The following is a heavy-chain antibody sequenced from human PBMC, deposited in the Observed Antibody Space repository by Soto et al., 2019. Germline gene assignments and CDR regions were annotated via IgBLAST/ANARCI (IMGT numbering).Heavy chain of an antibody. Sequence: GESLMSSCRGSGYSFTSYCIGWVRQMPGKGLEWMGIIYPGDSDTRYSPSFQGQVTISADKSISTAYLQWSSLKASDTAMYYCARGADYDFWSGYYAGPNWFDPWGQGTLVTVSS. J-gene: IGHJ5*02. CDR3: ARGADYDFWSGYYAGPNWFDP. CDR1: GYSFTSYC. D-gene: IGHD3-3*01. CDR2: IYPGDSDT. V-gene: IGHV5-51*01.